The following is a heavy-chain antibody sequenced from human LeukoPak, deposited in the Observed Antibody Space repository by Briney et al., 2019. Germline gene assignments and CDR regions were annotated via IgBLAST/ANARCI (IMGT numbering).Heavy chain of an antibody. D-gene: IGHD3-3*01. CDR2: ISAYNGNT. CDR1: GYTFTSYG. J-gene: IGHJ4*02. CDR3: ARGYYDFWSGYSYYCDY. V-gene: IGHV1-18*01. Sequence: ASVKVSCKASGYTFTSYGISWVRQAPGQGLEWMGWISAYNGNTNYAQKLQGRVTMTTDTSTSTAYMELRSLRSDDTAVYYCARGYYDFWSGYSYYCDYWGQGTLVTVSS.